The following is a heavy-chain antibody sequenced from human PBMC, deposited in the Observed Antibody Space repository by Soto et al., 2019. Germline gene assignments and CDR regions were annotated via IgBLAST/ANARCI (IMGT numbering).Heavy chain of an antibody. CDR1: GGTFSTYA. CDR2: IIPMFGTA. V-gene: IGHV1-69*12. J-gene: IGHJ4*02. D-gene: IGHD5-18*01. Sequence: QVQLVQSGAEVKKPESSVKVSCKAPGGTFSTYAISWVRQAPGQGLEWMGGIIPMFGTANYAQRFQDRVTMTADESTTTVYMELSSLRSEDKAVYFCASGIQLWLRRINNGYSGWGQGPLVTVSS. CDR3: ASGIQLWLRRINNGYSG.